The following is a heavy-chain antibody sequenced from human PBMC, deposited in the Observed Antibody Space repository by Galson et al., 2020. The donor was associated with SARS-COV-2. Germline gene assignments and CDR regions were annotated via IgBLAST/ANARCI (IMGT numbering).Heavy chain of an antibody. J-gene: IGHJ6*03. CDR3: ARNAMVRSINYHDLDV. CDR1: GYGFSSYY. V-gene: IGHV5-51*01. D-gene: IGHD5-18*01. Sequence: GESLKISCKGSGYGFSSYYIAWVRQMPGKGLEWMGLIYPGDSETRYSPSFQGQVTISADKSISTVYLQWSSLRASDTAVYYCARNAMVRSINYHDLDVWGGGTTVTVSS. CDR2: IYPGDSET.